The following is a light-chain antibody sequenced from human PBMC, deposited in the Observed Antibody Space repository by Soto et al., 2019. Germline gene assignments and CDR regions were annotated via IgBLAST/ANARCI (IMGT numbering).Light chain of an antibody. CDR1: QNVGSNS. CDR2: GAS. V-gene: IGKV3-20*01. CDR3: QQYSRSSWT. J-gene: IGKJ1*01. Sequence: ETVLTQSPGTLSLSPGERATLSCRASQNVGSNSLAWFQQKPGQAPRLLIYGASSRATDIPDRFSGGGSGTDFTLTISRLEPEDSAVYYCQQYSRSSWTFGQGTKVEI.